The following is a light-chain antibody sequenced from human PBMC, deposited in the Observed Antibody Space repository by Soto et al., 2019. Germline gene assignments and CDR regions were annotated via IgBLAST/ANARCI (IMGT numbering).Light chain of an antibody. CDR1: RSDVGGYHY. Sequence: QSVLTQPRSVSGSPGQSVSISCTGTRSDVGGYHYVSWYQHHPDKAPELIIHDVNKRPSGVPDRFSGSKSGNTASLTISGLQAEDEAEYYCGSYGGSYNLVFGGGTKVTVL. CDR2: DVN. V-gene: IGLV2-11*01. J-gene: IGLJ3*02. CDR3: GSYGGSYNLV.